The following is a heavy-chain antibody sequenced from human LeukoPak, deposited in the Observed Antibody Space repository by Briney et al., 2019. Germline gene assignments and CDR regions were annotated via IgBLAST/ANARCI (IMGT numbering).Heavy chain of an antibody. Sequence: GRSLRLSCAASGFTFDDYAMHWVRQAPGKGLEWVSGISWNSGSIGYADSVKGRFTISRDNAKNSLYLQMNSLRAEDMALYYCAKGYCSSTSCSFDIWGQGTMVTVSS. CDR3: AKGYCSSTSCSFDI. CDR1: GFTFDDYA. D-gene: IGHD2-2*01. J-gene: IGHJ3*02. V-gene: IGHV3-9*03. CDR2: ISWNSGSI.